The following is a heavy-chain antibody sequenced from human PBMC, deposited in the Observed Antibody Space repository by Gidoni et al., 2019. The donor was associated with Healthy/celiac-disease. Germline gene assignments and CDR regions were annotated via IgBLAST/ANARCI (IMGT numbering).Heavy chain of an antibody. D-gene: IGHD2-2*01. Sequence: QVQLQESGPGLVKPSQTLSLTCTVPGGSISSGGYSLSWIRQHPGKGLEWIGYIYYSGSTYYNPSLKSRVTISVDTSKNQFSLKLSSVTAADTAVYYCARDQDSSTSVWGYYYYGMDVWGQGTTVTVSS. J-gene: IGHJ6*02. CDR3: ARDQDSSTSVWGYYYYGMDV. V-gene: IGHV4-31*03. CDR1: GGSISSGGYS. CDR2: IYYSGST.